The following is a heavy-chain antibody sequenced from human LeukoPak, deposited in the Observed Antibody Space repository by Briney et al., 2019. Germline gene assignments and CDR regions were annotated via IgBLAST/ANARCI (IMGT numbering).Heavy chain of an antibody. CDR1: GYTLTELS. J-gene: IGHJ4*02. CDR2: FDPEDGET. D-gene: IGHD1-1*01. V-gene: IGHV1-24*01. Sequence: ASVKVSCKVSGYTLTELSMHWVRQAPGKGLEWMGGFDPEDGETIYAQKFQGRVTMTEDTSTDTAYIELSSLRSEDTAVYYCATDLRSRYNWNCLDYWGQGTLVTVSS. CDR3: ATDLRSRYNWNCLDY.